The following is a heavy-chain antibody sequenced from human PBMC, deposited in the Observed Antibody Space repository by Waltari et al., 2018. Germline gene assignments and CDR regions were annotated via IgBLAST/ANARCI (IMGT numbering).Heavy chain of an antibody. J-gene: IGHJ4*02. Sequence: QVQSQQSGPGLVKPSQTLSLTCAISGDSVSSSSSAWNWIRQSPSRGFEWLGRTYFRSKWSDDYAVSVRGRLTINPDTSKNQFSLQLNSVTPEDTAVYYCARGVVANTYYFDYWGQGTLVTVSS. CDR2: TYFRSKWSD. CDR1: GDSVSSSSSA. CDR3: ARGVVANTYYFDY. V-gene: IGHV6-1*01. D-gene: IGHD2-15*01.